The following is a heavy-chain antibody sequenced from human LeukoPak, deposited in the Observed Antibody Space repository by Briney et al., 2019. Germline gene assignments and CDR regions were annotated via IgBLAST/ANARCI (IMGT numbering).Heavy chain of an antibody. CDR2: ISSSASTI. D-gene: IGHD5-12*01. J-gene: IGHJ4*02. Sequence: GGSLRLSCAVPGSTFSNYEINWVRQAPGKGLEWVSYISSSASTIYYADSVRGRFTISRDNAKNSLYLQMNSLRDEDTAVYYCARDPVATSRFDYWGQGTLVSVSS. CDR3: ARDPVATSRFDY. CDR1: GSTFSNYE. V-gene: IGHV3-48*03.